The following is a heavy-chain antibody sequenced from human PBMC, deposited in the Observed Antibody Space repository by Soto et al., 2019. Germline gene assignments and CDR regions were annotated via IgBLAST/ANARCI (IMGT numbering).Heavy chain of an antibody. CDR3: AHLVWFGDGTFDV. CDR2: IHREDTE. J-gene: IGHJ3*01. Sequence: QITLKESGPTQVQPTQTLTLTCTFSGFSLTTSGVGVAWIRQPPGKALEFLALIHREDTERYRSSLKARLTITNDTSKNQVVLTMSNMDPVDTATYYCAHLVWFGDGTFDVWGQGRLVTVSS. V-gene: IGHV2-5*02. D-gene: IGHD3-10*01. CDR1: GFSLTTSGVG.